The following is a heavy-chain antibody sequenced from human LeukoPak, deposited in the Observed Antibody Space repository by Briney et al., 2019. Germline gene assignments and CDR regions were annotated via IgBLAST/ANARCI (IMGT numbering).Heavy chain of an antibody. J-gene: IGHJ6*03. Sequence: GGSLRLSCAASGFTFSSYWMHWVRQAPGKGLVWVSRINSDGSSTNYADSVKGRFTISRDNAKNTLHLQMNSLRAEDTAVYYCARAGLSKPLLWFGELSSGYYYYYMDVWGKGTTVTISS. D-gene: IGHD3-10*01. CDR3: ARAGLSKPLLWFGELSSGYYYYYMDV. V-gene: IGHV3-74*01. CDR1: GFTFSSYW. CDR2: INSDGSST.